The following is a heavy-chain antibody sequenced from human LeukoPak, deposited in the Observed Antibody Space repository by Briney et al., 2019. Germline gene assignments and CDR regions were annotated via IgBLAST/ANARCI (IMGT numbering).Heavy chain of an antibody. V-gene: IGHV1-18*01. CDR3: ARDYYDSSGYYLGSIYYFDY. J-gene: IGHJ4*02. D-gene: IGHD3-22*01. CDR2: ISAYNGNT. CDR1: GYTFTSYG. Sequence: ASVKVSCKASGYTFTSYGISWVRQAPGQGLEWVGWISAYNGNTNYAQRLQGRVTMTTDTSTSTAYMDLRSLRSDDTAVYYCARDYYDSSGYYLGSIYYFDYWGQGTLVTVSS.